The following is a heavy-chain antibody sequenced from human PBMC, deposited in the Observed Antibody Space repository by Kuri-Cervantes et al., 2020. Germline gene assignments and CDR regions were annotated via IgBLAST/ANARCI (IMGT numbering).Heavy chain of an antibody. V-gene: IGHV4-34*01. D-gene: IGHD2-21*02. Sequence: SQTLSLTCAVYGGSFSSYYWNWIRQPPGKGLEWIGEINHSGSTNYNPSLKSRITISVVTSKNQFSLKLSSVTAADTAVYYCARARGGDKTKRYFDLWGRGTLVTVSS. CDR1: GGSFSSYY. J-gene: IGHJ2*01. CDR3: ARARGGDKTKRYFDL. CDR2: INHSGST.